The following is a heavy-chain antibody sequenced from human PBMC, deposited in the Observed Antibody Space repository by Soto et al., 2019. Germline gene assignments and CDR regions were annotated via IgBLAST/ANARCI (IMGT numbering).Heavy chain of an antibody. CDR2: VSPDSGNA. J-gene: IGHJ4*02. Sequence: QVQVVQSRAEVKKPGASVKVSCKTSGYTFTDYDINWIRQAPGQGLEWMGWVSPDSGNAGYAPQFQGRVSMTSDTSISTVYMELSSLRAEDTAVYFCEVTTGYWGQGTMVTFSS. CDR3: EVTTGY. D-gene: IGHD2-21*02. CDR1: GYTFTDYD. V-gene: IGHV1-8*01.